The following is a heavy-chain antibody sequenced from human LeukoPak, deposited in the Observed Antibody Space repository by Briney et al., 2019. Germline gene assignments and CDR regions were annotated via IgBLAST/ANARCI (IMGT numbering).Heavy chain of an antibody. D-gene: IGHD6-13*01. J-gene: IGHJ5*02. V-gene: IGHV5-51*01. CDR1: GYSFTSYW. CDR2: IYPGDSDT. Sequence: GESLKISCKGSGYSFTSYWIGWVRQIPGKGLEWMGIIYPGDSDTRYSPSFQGQVTISADKSISTAYLQWSSLKASDTAMYYCAREPDSSRWGRWFDPWGQGTLVTVSS. CDR3: AREPDSSRWGRWFDP.